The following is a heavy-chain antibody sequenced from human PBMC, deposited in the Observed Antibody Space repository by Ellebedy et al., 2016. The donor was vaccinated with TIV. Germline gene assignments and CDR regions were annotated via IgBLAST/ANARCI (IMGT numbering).Heavy chain of an antibody. Sequence: GESLKISXAASGFTFSSYAMSWVRQAPGKGLEWVSGISGSGGNTYYADSVKGRFTISRDNSKNTLYLQMNSLRAEDTAEYYCAKRKDIPMVRGVFDYWGQGTLVTVSS. V-gene: IGHV3-23*01. CDR3: AKRKDIPMVRGVFDY. CDR2: ISGSGGNT. CDR1: GFTFSSYA. D-gene: IGHD3-10*01. J-gene: IGHJ4*02.